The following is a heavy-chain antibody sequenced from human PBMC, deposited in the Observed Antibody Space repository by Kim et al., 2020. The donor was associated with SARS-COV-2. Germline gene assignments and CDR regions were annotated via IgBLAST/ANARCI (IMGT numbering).Heavy chain of an antibody. J-gene: IGHJ6*02. CDR1: GFNFNVRW. CDR3: ARDNSSSMDV. D-gene: IGHD1-20*01. Sequence: GGSLRLACSASGFNFNVRWIHWVRQAPGKGLVWVSHIVGDGSYTTYADSVKGRFTISRDNARNTVYLQMNSLRADDTAVYYCARDNSSSMDVWGQGTTVT. V-gene: IGHV3-74*01. CDR2: IVGDGSYT.